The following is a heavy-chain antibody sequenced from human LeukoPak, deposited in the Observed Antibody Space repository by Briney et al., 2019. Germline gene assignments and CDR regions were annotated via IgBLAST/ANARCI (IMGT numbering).Heavy chain of an antibody. Sequence: ASVKVSCKASSYTFTSYGISWVRQAPGQGLEWMGWISAYNGNTNYAQKLQGRVTMTTDTSTSTAYMELRSLRSDDTAVYYCARFEDIVVVPAAMDVWGQGTTVTVSS. J-gene: IGHJ6*02. V-gene: IGHV1-18*01. CDR3: ARFEDIVVVPAAMDV. CDR2: ISAYNGNT. D-gene: IGHD2-2*01. CDR1: SYTFTSYG.